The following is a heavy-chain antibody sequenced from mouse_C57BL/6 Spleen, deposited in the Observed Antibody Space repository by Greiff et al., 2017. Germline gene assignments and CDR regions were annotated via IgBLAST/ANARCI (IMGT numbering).Heavy chain of an antibody. J-gene: IGHJ3*01. D-gene: IGHD2-1*01. Sequence: VQLQQSGTVLARPGASVKMSCKTSGYTFTSYWMHWVKQRPGQGLEWIGAIYPGNSDTSYNQKFKGKAKLTAVTSASTAYMELSSLTNEDSAVYYCTRYEMVKGPPWFAYWGQGTLVTVSA. CDR2: IYPGNSDT. CDR3: TRYEMVKGPPWFAY. V-gene: IGHV1-5*01. CDR1: GYTFTSYW.